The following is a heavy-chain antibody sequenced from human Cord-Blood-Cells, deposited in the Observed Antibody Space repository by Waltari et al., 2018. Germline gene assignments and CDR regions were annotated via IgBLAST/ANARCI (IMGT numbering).Heavy chain of an antibody. V-gene: IGHV4-34*01. Sequence: QVQLQQWGAGLLKPSETLSLTCAVHVGSFSGYYWSWVRQPPGKGLEWIGEINHSGSTNYNPSLKSRVTISVDTSKNQFSLKLSSVTAADTAVYYCARGTPANWGLLRAFDIWGQGTMVTVSS. CDR3: ARGTPANWGLLRAFDI. D-gene: IGHD7-27*01. J-gene: IGHJ3*02. CDR2: INHSGST. CDR1: VGSFSGYY.